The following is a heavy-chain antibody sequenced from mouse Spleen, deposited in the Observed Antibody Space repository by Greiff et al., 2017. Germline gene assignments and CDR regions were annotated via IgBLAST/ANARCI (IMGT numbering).Heavy chain of an antibody. Sequence: EVKLQESGPGLVKPSQSLSLTCSVTGYSITSGYYWNWIRQFPGNKLEWMGYISYDGSNNYNPSLKNRISITRDTSKNQFFLKLNSVTTEDTATYYCARDGVTTRAWFAYWGQGTLVTVSA. CDR3: ARDGVTTRAWFAY. D-gene: IGHD2-2*01. CDR1: GYSITSGYY. CDR2: ISYDGSN. J-gene: IGHJ3*01. V-gene: IGHV3-6*01.